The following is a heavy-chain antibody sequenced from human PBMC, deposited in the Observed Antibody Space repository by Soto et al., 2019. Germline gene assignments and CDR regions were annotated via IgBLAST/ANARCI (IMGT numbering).Heavy chain of an antibody. Sequence: QVQLVESGGGVVEPGRSLRLSCAVSGFTFSNYGMHWVRQAPGKGLEWVAVISYDGSNQYYGDSVKDRFTISRDNSKNTLYLQMNSLRAEDTAVYFCAKSRDGYNFYYYYGMDVWGQGTPVNVSS. V-gene: IGHV3-30*18. J-gene: IGHJ6*02. CDR3: AKSRDGYNFYYYYGMDV. CDR1: GFTFSNYG. CDR2: ISYDGSNQ. D-gene: IGHD5-12*01.